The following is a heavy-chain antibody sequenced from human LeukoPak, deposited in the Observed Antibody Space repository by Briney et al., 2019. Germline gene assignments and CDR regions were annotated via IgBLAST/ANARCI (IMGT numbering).Heavy chain of an antibody. V-gene: IGHV3-20*04. J-gene: IGHJ5*02. D-gene: IGHD1-26*01. CDR1: GFTFDDYG. Sequence: PWGSLRLSCAASGFTFDDYGMSWVRQAPGKGLEWVSGINWNGGSTGYADSVKGRFTISRDNAKNSLYLQMNSLRAEDTAVYYCARDQSAGAQNWFDPWGQGTLVTVSS. CDR2: INWNGGST. CDR3: ARDQSAGAQNWFDP.